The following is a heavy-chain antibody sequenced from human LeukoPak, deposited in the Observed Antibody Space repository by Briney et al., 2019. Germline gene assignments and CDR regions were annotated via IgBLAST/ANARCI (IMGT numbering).Heavy chain of an antibody. V-gene: IGHV3-30*04. CDR2: ISYDGSNK. J-gene: IGHJ4*02. D-gene: IGHD4-23*01. CDR1: GFTFSSYA. Sequence: GSLRLSCAASGFTFSSYAMHWVRQAPGKGLEWVAVISYDGSNKYYADSVKGRFTISRDNSKNTLYLQMNSLRAEDTAVYYCAKGARYGGIPYYFDYWGQGTLVTVSS. CDR3: AKGARYGGIPYYFDY.